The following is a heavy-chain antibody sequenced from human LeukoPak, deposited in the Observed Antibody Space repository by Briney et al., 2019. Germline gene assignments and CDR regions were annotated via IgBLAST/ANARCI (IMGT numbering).Heavy chain of an antibody. D-gene: IGHD6-13*01. CDR1: GFTFSSYG. V-gene: IGHV3-30*03. J-gene: IGHJ4*02. CDR2: ISYDGSNK. CDR3: ARGGIAAAGTAIDY. Sequence: PGRSLRLSCAASGFTFSSYGMHWVRQAPGKGLEWVAVISYDGSNKYYADSVKGRFTISRDNSKNTLYLQMNSLRAEDTAVYYCARGGIAAAGTAIDYWGQRTLVTVSS.